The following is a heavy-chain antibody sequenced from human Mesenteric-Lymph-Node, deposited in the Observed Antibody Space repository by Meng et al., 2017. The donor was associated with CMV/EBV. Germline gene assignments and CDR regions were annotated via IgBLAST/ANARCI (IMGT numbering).Heavy chain of an antibody. V-gene: IGHV1-69*01. D-gene: IGHD3-10*01. CDR1: GGTLSSFA. J-gene: IGHJ4*02. Sequence: ASGGTLSSFAISWVRQAPEQGLEWVGGLIPVYGTTHYAQKFQGRVTIYADDSTSTAYMELSSLTSDDTAVYYCARGSGSGTLHHFDYWGQGTLVTVSS. CDR3: ARGSGSGTLHHFDY. CDR2: LIPVYGTT.